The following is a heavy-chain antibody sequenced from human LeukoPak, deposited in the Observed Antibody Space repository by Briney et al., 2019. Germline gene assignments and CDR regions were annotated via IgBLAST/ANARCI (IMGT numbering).Heavy chain of an antibody. J-gene: IGHJ5*02. CDR2: IYYSGTT. CDR3: ARHHESSGYCFDR. D-gene: IGHD3-22*01. CDR1: GVSISSSSYY. V-gene: IGHV4-39*01. Sequence: SETLSLTCTVSGVSISSSSYYWGWIRPPPGKGLEWVGCIYYSGTTYYNPSLKSRATISVDTSKNQSSLKLSSVAAADTAVYYCARHHESSGYCFDRWGQRTLVTVSA.